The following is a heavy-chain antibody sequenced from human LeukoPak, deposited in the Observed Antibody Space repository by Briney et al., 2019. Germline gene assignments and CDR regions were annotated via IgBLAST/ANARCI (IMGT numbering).Heavy chain of an antibody. CDR3: ARATTQWLVPVWFDP. V-gene: IGHV4-61*01. J-gene: IGHJ5*02. CDR2: IYYTGST. Sequence: PSETLSLTCTVSGVSVSSGSYYWRWVRQPPGKGLEWIGYIYYTGSTNYNPSLKSRVTISLDTSKNQFSLRLSSVTAADTAVYSCARATTQWLVPVWFDPWGQGTLVTVSS. CDR1: GVSVSSGSYY. D-gene: IGHD6-19*01.